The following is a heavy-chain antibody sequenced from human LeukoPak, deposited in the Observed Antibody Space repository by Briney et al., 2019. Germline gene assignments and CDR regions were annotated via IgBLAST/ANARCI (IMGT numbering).Heavy chain of an antibody. V-gene: IGHV3-23*01. CDR1: GFTFRNHG. J-gene: IGHJ6*02. CDR2: ISGSGGST. CDR3: AKDGGLEGMDV. Sequence: GGSLRLSCAASGFTFRNHGMHWVRQAPGKGLEWVAVISGSGGSTNYADSVKGRFTISRDNSKNTLYLQMNSLRAEDTAVYYCAKDGGLEGMDVWGQGTTVTVSS. D-gene: IGHD1-1*01.